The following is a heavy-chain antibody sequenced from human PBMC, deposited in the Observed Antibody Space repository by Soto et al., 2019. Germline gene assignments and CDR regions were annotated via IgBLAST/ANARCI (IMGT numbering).Heavy chain of an antibody. CDR1: GFTFTDNA. J-gene: IGHJ4*02. D-gene: IGHD6-19*01. CDR3: ARDLSSASGWYAPGY. CDR2: ISGFSGTT. V-gene: IGHV3-23*01. Sequence: GGSLRLSCAASGFTFTDNAMMWVRQAPGKGLEWVSSISGFSGTTYYADSVKGRFTISKDNSKSTVYLQLNSLRAEDTAVYYCARDLSSASGWYAPGYWGQGNLVTVSS.